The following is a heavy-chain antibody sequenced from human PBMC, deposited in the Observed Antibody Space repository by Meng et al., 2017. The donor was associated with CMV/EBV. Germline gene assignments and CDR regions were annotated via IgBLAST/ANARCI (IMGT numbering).Heavy chain of an antibody. D-gene: IGHD6-13*01. Sequence: GESLKISCAASGFSFSSYWMTWVRQAPGKGLEWVAHIKQDGGDIYNADSVKGRFTISRDNPGNSMYLQMNSLRVEDTAVYYCAGQNVAAAAGTVFGYWGQGTLVTVSS. CDR2: IKQDGGDI. CDR3: AGQNVAAAAGTVFGY. CDR1: GFSFSSYW. J-gene: IGHJ4*02. V-gene: IGHV3-7*03.